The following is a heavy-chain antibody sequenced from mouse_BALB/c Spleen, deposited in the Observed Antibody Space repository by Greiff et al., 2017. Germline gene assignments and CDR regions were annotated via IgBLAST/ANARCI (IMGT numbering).Heavy chain of an antibody. V-gene: IGHV1-87*01. CDR3: ARFRGYEFAY. CDR2: IYPGDGDT. D-gene: IGHD2-2*01. J-gene: IGHJ3*01. CDR1: GYTFTSYW. Sequence: QVQLQQSGAELARPGASVKLSCKASGYTFTSYWMQWVKQRPGQGLEWIGAIYPGDGDTRYTQKFKGKATLTADKSSSTAYMQLSSLASEDSAVYYCARFRGYEFAYWGQGTLVTVSA.